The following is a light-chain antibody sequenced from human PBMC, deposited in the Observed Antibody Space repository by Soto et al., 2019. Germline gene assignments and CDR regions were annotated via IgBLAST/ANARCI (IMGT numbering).Light chain of an antibody. J-gene: IGLJ1*01. Sequence: QSVLTQPASVSGSPGQSITISCTGTSSDVGGYNYVSWYQQHPGKAPKVMIYEVNNRPSGVSNRFSGSKSGNTASLTISGLQAEDEADYYCTSYRSSSTLEVFGTGTKLTVL. CDR3: TSYRSSSTLEV. CDR2: EVN. V-gene: IGLV2-14*01. CDR1: SSDVGGYNY.